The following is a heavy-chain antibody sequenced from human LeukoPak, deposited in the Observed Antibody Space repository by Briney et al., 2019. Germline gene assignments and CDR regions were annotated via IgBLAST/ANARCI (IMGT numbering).Heavy chain of an antibody. CDR1: GGTFSSYA. J-gene: IGHJ3*02. V-gene: IGHV3-33*06. D-gene: IGHD6-19*01. Sequence: SCKASGGTFSSYAISWVRQAPGKGLEWVAVIWYDGSNKYYADSVKGRFTISRDNSKNTLYLQMNSLRAEDTAVYYCAKDRGSGWYDLAGAFDIWGQGTMVTVSS. CDR3: AKDRGSGWYDLAGAFDI. CDR2: IWYDGSNK.